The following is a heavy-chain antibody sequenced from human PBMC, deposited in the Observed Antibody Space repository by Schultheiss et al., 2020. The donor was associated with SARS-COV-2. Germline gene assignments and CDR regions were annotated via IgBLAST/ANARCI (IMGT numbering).Heavy chain of an antibody. Sequence: GSLRLSCAASGFTFSDYYMSWVRQAPGKGLEWIGYIYYSGSTYYNPSLKSRVTISVDTSKNQFSLKLSSVTAADTAVYYCARDWGYSYGYYYYGMDVWGQGTTVTVSS. CDR3: ARDWGYSYGYYYYGMDV. CDR1: GFTFSDYY. V-gene: IGHV4-59*12. D-gene: IGHD5-18*01. CDR2: IYYSGST. J-gene: IGHJ6*02.